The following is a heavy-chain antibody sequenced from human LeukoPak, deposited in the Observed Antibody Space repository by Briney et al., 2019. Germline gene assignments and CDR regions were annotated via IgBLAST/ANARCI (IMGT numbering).Heavy chain of an antibody. CDR2: FSGSGGST. CDR1: GFTFSSYA. J-gene: IGHJ4*02. Sequence: SGGSLRLSCAASGFTFSSYAMSWVRQAPGKGLECISGFSGSGGSTYYADSVKGRFTISRDNSKNTLYLQMNSLRAEDTAVYYCATEQVAAAGTVLDYWGQGTLVTVSS. D-gene: IGHD6-13*01. CDR3: ATEQVAAAGTVLDY. V-gene: IGHV3-23*01.